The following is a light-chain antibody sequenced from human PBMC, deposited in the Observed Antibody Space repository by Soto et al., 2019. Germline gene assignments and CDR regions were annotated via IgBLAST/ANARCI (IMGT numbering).Light chain of an antibody. V-gene: IGKV1-8*01. CDR2: AAS. CDR3: QQYYSCPPT. CDR1: QGISSY. J-gene: IGKJ4*01. Sequence: AIRMTQSPSSFSASTGDRVTITCRASQGISSYLAWYQQKPGKAPKLLIYAASTLQSGVPSRFSGSGSGTDFTLTISCLQSEDFETYYCQQYYSCPPTVGGGTKVDSK.